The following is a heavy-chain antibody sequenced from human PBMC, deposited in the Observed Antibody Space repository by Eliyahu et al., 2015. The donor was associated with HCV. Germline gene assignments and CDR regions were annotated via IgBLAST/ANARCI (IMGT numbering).Heavy chain of an antibody. Sequence: QVTLKESGPVLVRPTETLTLTCTVSGFSLSTYRMGVSWVRQPPGKALEWLAHIFPTDEKRYNPILRSRLTISKDTSKSQVVLTVTNMDPVDTATYYCARLMAEQFMGGMDAWGQGTTVTVSS. CDR2: IFPTDEK. CDR1: GFSLSTYRMG. CDR3: ARLMAEQFMGGMDA. V-gene: IGHV2-26*01. J-gene: IGHJ6*02. D-gene: IGHD1/OR15-1a*01.